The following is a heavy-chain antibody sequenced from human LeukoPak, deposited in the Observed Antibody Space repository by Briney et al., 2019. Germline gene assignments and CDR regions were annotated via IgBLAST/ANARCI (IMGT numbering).Heavy chain of an antibody. CDR2: IYYSGST. CDR3: ARHVIAAAGVYYFDY. CDR1: GGSISSSSYY. V-gene: IGHV4-39*01. J-gene: IGHJ4*02. Sequence: SETLSLTCTVSGGSISSSSYYWGWIRQPPGKGLEWIGSIYYSGSTYYNPSPKSRVTISVDTSKNQFSLKLSSVTAADTAVYYCARHVIAAAGVYYFDYWGQGTLVTVSS. D-gene: IGHD6-13*01.